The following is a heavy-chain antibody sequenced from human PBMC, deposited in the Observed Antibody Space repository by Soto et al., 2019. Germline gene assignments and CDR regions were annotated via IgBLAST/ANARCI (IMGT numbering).Heavy chain of an antibody. Sequence: GGSLRLSCAASGFTFSSYAMHWVRQAPGKGLEWVAVISYDGSNKYYADSVKGRFTISRDNSKNTLYLQMNSLRAEDTAVYYCAKNLEGSGWYFDYWGQGTLVTVSS. J-gene: IGHJ4*02. CDR1: GFTFSSYA. D-gene: IGHD6-19*01. CDR2: ISYDGSNK. CDR3: AKNLEGSGWYFDY. V-gene: IGHV3-30*04.